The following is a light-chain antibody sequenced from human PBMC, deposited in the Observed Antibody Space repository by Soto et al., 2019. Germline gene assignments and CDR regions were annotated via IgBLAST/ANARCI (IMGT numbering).Light chain of an antibody. CDR1: SSDVGGYNY. Sequence: QSALTQPASVSGSPGQSITISCTGTSSDVGGYNYVSWYQQHPGKAPKLMIYDVSNRPSGVFNRFSGSKSGNTASLTISGLQAEDEADYYCSSSTSSSTLVVFGGGTKLPVL. CDR3: SSSTSSSTLVV. J-gene: IGLJ2*01. CDR2: DVS. V-gene: IGLV2-14*01.